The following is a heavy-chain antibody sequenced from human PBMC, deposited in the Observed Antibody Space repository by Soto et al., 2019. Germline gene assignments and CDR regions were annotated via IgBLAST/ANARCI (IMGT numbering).Heavy chain of an antibody. CDR2: ISGHGGRT. D-gene: IGHD3-10*01. CDR3: ARSPAFYGSGSYFDS. CDR1: KSIFTGYG. Sequence: GGSLRLSCAASKSIFTGYGMHWVRQTPGKGLEWVSIISGHGGRTYYADSVKGRFTISRDNSKNTLYLHMNSLRAEDTAVYYCARSPAFYGSGSYFDSWAQGTLVTVSS. V-gene: IGHV3-23*01. J-gene: IGHJ4*02.